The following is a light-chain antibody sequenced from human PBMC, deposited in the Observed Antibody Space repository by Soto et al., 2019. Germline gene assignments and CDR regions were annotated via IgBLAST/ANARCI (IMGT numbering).Light chain of an antibody. CDR1: NSNIGSNT. V-gene: IGLV1-44*01. CDR2: SNN. J-gene: IGLJ2*01. CDR3: AAWDDSLHGYVV. Sequence: QSVLTQPPSASGTPGQRVTISCSGSNSNIGSNTVNWYQQLPGTAPKLLIYSNNQRPSGVPGRFSGSKSGTSASPAISGLQSEDDADYYCAAWDDSLHGYVVFGGGTKLTVL.